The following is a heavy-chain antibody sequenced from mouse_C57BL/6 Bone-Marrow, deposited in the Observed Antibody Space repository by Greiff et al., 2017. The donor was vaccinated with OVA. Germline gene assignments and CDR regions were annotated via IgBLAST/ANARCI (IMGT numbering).Heavy chain of an antibody. CDR3: ARQGGYGHFDY. CDR2: ISNLAYSI. V-gene: IGHV5-15*01. D-gene: IGHD1-1*02. J-gene: IGHJ2*01. CDR1: GFTFSDYG. Sequence: EVKLVESGGGLVQPGGSLKLSCAASGFTFSDYGMAWVRQAPRKGPEWVAFISNLAYSIYYADTVTGRFTIYRENAKNTLYLEMSSLRSEDTAMYYCARQGGYGHFDYWGQGTTLTVSS.